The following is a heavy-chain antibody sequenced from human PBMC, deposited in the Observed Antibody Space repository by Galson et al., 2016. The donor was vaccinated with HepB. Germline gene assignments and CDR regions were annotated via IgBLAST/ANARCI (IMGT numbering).Heavy chain of an antibody. CDR1: EFTVSSNY. V-gene: IGHV3-53*01. J-gene: IGHJ6*02. CDR2: IYSGGTT. CDR3: ARDQGNYYYYGMDV. Sequence: SLRLSCAASEFTVSSNYMSWVRQAPGKGLEWVSVIYSGGTTYYADSVKGRFTIPRDNSKNRLYLQMNSLRAEDKAVYYCARDQGNYYYYGMDVWGQGTTVTVSS.